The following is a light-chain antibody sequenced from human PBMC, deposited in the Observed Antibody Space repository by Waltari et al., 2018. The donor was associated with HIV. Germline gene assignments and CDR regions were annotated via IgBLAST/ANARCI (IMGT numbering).Light chain of an antibody. CDR2: ETN. J-gene: IGLJ2*01. CDR1: TGAVTSGHH. V-gene: IGLV7-46*01. Sequence: QAVVTQEPSLPVSPGGTVTLTCGSSTGAVTSGHHPHWFQQKPGQAPRTLSYETNNKHSWTPARFLGSLLGGKAALTLSGAQPEDEATYYCLLSYAGARPVVFGGGTQLTVL. CDR3: LLSYAGARPVV.